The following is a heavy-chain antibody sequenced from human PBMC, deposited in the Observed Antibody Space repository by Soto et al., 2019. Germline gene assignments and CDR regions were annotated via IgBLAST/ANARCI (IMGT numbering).Heavy chain of an antibody. D-gene: IGHD2-15*01. J-gene: IGHJ3*02. V-gene: IGHV3-74*01. Sequence: GKGLGWVSRINSDGSSTSYADSVKGRFTISRDNAKNTLYLQMNSLRAEDTAVYYCARDRCCSGGSCCFLDAFDIWGQGTMVTVSS. CDR3: ARDRCCSGGSCCFLDAFDI. CDR2: INSDGSST.